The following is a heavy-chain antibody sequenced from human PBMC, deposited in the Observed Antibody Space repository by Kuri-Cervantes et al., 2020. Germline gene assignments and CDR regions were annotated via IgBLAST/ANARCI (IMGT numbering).Heavy chain of an antibody. J-gene: IGHJ4*02. CDR3: AKGSYFSDY. Sequence: SLKISCAASGFTFRSSAMHWVRQAPGKGLEWVAVMSYDGSSEFYADSVKGRFTISRDNSKNTLYLQMNSLRAEDAAVYYCAKGSYFSDYWGQGTLVTVSS. D-gene: IGHD1-26*01. CDR2: MSYDGSSE. CDR1: GFTFRSSA. V-gene: IGHV3-30-3*01.